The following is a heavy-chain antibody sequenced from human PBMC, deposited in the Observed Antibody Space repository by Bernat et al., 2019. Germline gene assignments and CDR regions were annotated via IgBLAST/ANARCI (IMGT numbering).Heavy chain of an antibody. D-gene: IGHD3-3*02. Sequence: QGELVQSGTEMKKLGASVRVSCKAPGFIFTSNGFAWVRQAPGQGLEWMGRVSAYNGDTQYAQKFQGRVLMTTDSSTTTAYMELKNLRSDDTAVYFCATTLVSLYWYFGLWGRGTLVTVSS. CDR3: ATTLVSLYWYFGL. J-gene: IGHJ2*01. V-gene: IGHV1-18*01. CDR1: GFIFTSNG. CDR2: VSAYNGDT.